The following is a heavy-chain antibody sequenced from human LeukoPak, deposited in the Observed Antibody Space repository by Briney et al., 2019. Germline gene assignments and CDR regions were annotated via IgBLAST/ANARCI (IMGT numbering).Heavy chain of an antibody. CDR3: AKGDNYGSGTYYFDH. J-gene: IGHJ4*02. V-gene: IGHV3-9*03. CDR1: GFTFDDYA. CDR2: ISWNSGSI. D-gene: IGHD3-10*01. Sequence: DRSLRLSCAASGFTFDDYAMHWVRQAPGKGLEWVSGISWNSGSIDYADSVKGRFSISRDNAKNSLYLQMNSLRAEDMALYYCAKGDNYGSGTYYFDHWGQGTLVTVSS.